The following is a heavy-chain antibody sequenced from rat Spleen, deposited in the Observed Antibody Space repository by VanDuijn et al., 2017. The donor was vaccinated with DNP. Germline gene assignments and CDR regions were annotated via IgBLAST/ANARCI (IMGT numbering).Heavy chain of an antibody. CDR3: AIQLGVFDY. CDR2: INGAGNT. J-gene: IGHJ2*01. D-gene: IGHD5-1*01. Sequence: SSVPVDSPSCNFRWSWIRKFPGNKLEWMGYINGAGNTNYNPSLKSRISITRDTSKNQFFLQVNSVTTEDSATYYCAIQLGVFDYWGQGVLVTVSS. CDR1: VDSPSCNFR. V-gene: IGHV3-3*01.